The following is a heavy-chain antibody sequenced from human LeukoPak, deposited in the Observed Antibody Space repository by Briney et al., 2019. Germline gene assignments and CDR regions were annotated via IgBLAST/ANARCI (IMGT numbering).Heavy chain of an antibody. J-gene: IGHJ3*01. CDR1: GFTFGNYA. CDR2: ISFSDVTT. D-gene: IGHD6-13*01. V-gene: IGHV3-23*01. Sequence: GGSLRLSCAASGFTFGNYAMNWVRQAPGKVLEWVSSISFSDVTTYYADSVKGRFTVSRDNSKNTLYLQMNSLRADDTAVYYCAKVRQQQLVRHAFDLWGQGTMVTVSS. CDR3: AKVRQQQLVRHAFDL.